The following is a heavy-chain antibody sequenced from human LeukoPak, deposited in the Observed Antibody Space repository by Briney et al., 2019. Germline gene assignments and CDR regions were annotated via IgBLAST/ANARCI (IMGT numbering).Heavy chain of an antibody. CDR2: ISSGTSTI. D-gene: IGHD3-10*01. CDR1: GFSFNSYS. V-gene: IGHV3-48*04. CDR3: ARRSRDDY. J-gene: IGHJ4*02. Sequence: RTGGSLRLSCAASGFSFNSYSMNWVRQAPGKGLEWVSYISSGTSTINYADSVKGRFTISRDNAKNSLYLQMNSLRAEDTAVYYCARRSRDDYWGQGTLVTVSS.